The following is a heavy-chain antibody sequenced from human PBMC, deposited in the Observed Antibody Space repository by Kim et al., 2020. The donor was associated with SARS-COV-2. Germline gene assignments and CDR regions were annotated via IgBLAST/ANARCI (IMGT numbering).Heavy chain of an antibody. CDR1: GFTFSSYT. V-gene: IGHV3-48*02. Sequence: GGSLRLSCVASGFTFSSYTMTWVRQAPGKGLEWVSYISRGSNTIYYADPVKGRFTVSRDNAKNSLYLQMNSLRDEDTAIYFCARGESATGCSGTRCNSHGMDVWGQGTTVTVSS. CDR3: ARGESATGCSGTRCNSHGMDV. J-gene: IGHJ6*02. CDR2: ISRGSNTI. D-gene: IGHD2-2*02.